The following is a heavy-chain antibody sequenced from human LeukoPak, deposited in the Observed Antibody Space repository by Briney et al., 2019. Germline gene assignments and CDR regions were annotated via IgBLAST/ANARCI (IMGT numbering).Heavy chain of an antibody. CDR3: ARGITMVRGVHNWFDP. V-gene: IGHV4-59*01. D-gene: IGHD3-10*01. CDR2: IYYSGST. CDR1: GFTFSNAW. J-gene: IGHJ5*02. Sequence: PRGSLRLSCAASGFTFSNAWMSWIRQPPGKGLEWIGYIYYSGSTNYNPSLKSRVTISVDTSKNQFSLKLSSVTAADTAVYYCARGITMVRGVHNWFDPWGQGTLVTVSS.